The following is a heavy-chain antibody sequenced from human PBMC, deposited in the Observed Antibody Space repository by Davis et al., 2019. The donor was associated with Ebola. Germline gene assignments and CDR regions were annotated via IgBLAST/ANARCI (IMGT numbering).Heavy chain of an antibody. CDR3: ARVGDYVSY. Sequence: SETLSLTCNVSGGSISSSRYYWGWIRQPPGKGLEWIGSIYYSGSTYYNPSLKSRVTISVDTSKNQFSLKLSSVTAADTAVYYCARVGDYVSYWGQGTLVTVSS. CDR1: GGSISSSRYY. V-gene: IGHV4-39*01. CDR2: IYYSGST. D-gene: IGHD4-17*01. J-gene: IGHJ4*02.